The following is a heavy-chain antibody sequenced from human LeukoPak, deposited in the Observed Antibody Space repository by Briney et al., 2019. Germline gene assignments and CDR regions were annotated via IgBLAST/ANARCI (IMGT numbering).Heavy chain of an antibody. J-gene: IGHJ4*02. D-gene: IGHD3-22*01. Sequence: SETLSLTCAVYGGSFSGYYWSWIRQPPGKGLEWIGEINHSGSTNYNPSLKGRVTISVDTSKNQFSLKLSSVTAADTAVYYCAGYYYDSSGPWRDYWGQGTLVTVSS. CDR1: GGSFSGYY. CDR2: INHSGST. V-gene: IGHV4-34*01. CDR3: AGYYYDSSGPWRDY.